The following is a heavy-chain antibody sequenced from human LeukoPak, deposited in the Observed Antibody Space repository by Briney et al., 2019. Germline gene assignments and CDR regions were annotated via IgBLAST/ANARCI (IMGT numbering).Heavy chain of an antibody. D-gene: IGHD5-24*01. CDR2: ISSSSSYI. CDR3: AREEMATIGIDY. CDR1: GFPFSSYS. J-gene: IGHJ4*02. Sequence: GGSLRLSCAASGFPFSSYSMNWVRQAPGKGLEWVSSISSSSSYIYYADSVKGRFTISRDNAKNSLYLQMNSLRAEDTAVYYCAREEMATIGIDYWGQGTLATVSS. V-gene: IGHV3-21*01.